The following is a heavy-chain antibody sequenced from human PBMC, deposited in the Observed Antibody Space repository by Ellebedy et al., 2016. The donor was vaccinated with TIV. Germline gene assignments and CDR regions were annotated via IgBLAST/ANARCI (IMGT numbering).Heavy chain of an antibody. J-gene: IGHJ4*02. Sequence: GESLKISCAASGFTFTNYWMSWVRQAPGKGPEWVANIKQDGGDKYYVDSVKGRFIISRDNAKNSLYLQMNSLRAEDTAVYFCARVPTRTYHYDSSGYSDYWGQGTLVTVSS. CDR2: IKQDGGDK. CDR3: ARVPTRTYHYDSSGYSDY. CDR1: GFTFTNYW. D-gene: IGHD3-22*01. V-gene: IGHV3-7*03.